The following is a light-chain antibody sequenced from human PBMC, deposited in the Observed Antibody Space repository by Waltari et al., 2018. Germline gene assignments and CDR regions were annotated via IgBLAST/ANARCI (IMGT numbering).Light chain of an antibody. CDR3: MQGTHRPWT. V-gene: IGKV2-30*01. Sequence: DVVMTQSPLSLAVILGQPASISCRSSQSLVSRDGSTYFNWVQQRPGQSPRRLLYKVSNRDSGVPDRFSGSGSGTDFTLRISRVEAEDVGVYYCMQGTHRPWTFGQGTKVEIK. CDR2: KVS. CDR1: QSLVSRDGSTY. J-gene: IGKJ1*01.